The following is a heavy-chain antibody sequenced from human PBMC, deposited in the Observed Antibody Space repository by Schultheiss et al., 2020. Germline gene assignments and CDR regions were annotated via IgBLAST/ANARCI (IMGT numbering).Heavy chain of an antibody. CDR2: INGDGSNT. D-gene: IGHD1-26*01. V-gene: IGHV3-74*01. Sequence: GESLKISCATSGFTFSSYWMHWVRQAPGKGLIWVSRINGDGSNTIYADSVKGRFTISRDNAKNTLFLQMNSLRAEDTAVYYCARGAPEGASTSWGQGALVTVSS. J-gene: IGHJ5*02. CDR1: GFTFSSYW. CDR3: ARGAPEGASTS.